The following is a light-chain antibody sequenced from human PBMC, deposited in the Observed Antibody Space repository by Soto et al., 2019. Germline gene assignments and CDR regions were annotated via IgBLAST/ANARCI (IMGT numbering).Light chain of an antibody. V-gene: IGKV3-20*01. Sequence: EIVLTQSAGTLSLSPGERATLSCRASQSVAKNFLAWYQQTPGQAPRLLISDASRRATATPDRFSGSGSGTDFTLTISRLEPEDFAVYYCQQYASSPITFGQGTRLEIK. CDR1: QSVAKNF. CDR2: DAS. CDR3: QQYASSPIT. J-gene: IGKJ5*01.